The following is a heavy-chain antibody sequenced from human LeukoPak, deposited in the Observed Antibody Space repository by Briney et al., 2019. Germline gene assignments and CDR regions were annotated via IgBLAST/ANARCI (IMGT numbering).Heavy chain of an antibody. D-gene: IGHD2-2*01. CDR1: GYTFTSYG. CDR3: ARDPHIVVVPAAIPGGFDY. V-gene: IGHV1-18*01. Sequence: GASVKVSCKASGYTFTSYGISWVRQAPGQGLEWMGWISAYNGNTNYAQKLRGRVTMTTDTSTSTAYMELRSLRSDDTAVYYCARDPHIVVVPAAIPGGFDYWGQGTLVTVSS. CDR2: ISAYNGNT. J-gene: IGHJ4*02.